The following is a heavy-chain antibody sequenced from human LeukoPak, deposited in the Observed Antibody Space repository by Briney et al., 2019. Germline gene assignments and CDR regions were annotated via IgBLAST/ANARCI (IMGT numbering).Heavy chain of an antibody. V-gene: IGHV1-46*01. Sequence: ASVKVSCKASGYTFTSYYMHWVRQAPGQGLEWMGIINPSGGSTSYAQKFQGRVTMTRDTSTSTVYMELSSLRSEDTAVYYCASENPPTWIQLWSYFDYWGQGTLVTVSS. CDR3: ASENPPTWIQLWSYFDY. CDR1: GYTFTSYY. CDR2: INPSGGST. J-gene: IGHJ4*02. D-gene: IGHD5-18*01.